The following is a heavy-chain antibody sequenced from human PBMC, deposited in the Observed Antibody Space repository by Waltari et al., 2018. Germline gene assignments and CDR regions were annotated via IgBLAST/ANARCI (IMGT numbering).Heavy chain of an antibody. J-gene: IGHJ5*01. CDR1: GFTFRSYE. Sequence: EGQLVESGGGLVQPGGALRTSWAVSGFTFRSYEMNWVRQAPGNGLEWVSYISNSGRTTYYADSVKCRFSISRDNAKNSLFLQMNSLRAEDTAVYYCARGRGYSFFDFWGHGSLVTVSS. V-gene: IGHV3-48*03. CDR3: ARGRGYSFFDF. CDR2: ISNSGRTT. D-gene: IGHD5-18*01.